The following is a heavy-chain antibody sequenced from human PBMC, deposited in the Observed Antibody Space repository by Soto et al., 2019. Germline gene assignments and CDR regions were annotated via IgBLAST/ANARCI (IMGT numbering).Heavy chain of an antibody. D-gene: IGHD3-16*01. CDR2: IKPDGSEK. V-gene: IGHV3-7*01. J-gene: IGHJ4*02. CDR1: GFSLSHYW. CDR3: ARGGRSDY. Sequence: EVQVVESGGGLVQPGGSLRLSCVGSGFSLSHYWMSWVRQAPGKGLEWVANIKPDGSEKNSVDSVKGRFTISRDNAKNSLYLQMNSLRVEDTSVYYCARGGRSDYWGQGTLVTVSS.